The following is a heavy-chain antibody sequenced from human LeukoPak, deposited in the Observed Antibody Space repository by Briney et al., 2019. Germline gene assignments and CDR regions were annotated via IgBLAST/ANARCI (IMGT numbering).Heavy chain of an antibody. V-gene: IGHV3-23*01. CDR2: ISGSGSGA. CDR3: AKDLNDYSPCYFDY. D-gene: IGHD4-11*01. Sequence: GGSLRLSCAASGITFSSYAMSWVRQAPGKGLEWVSGISGSGSGAYYADSVRGRFTISRDNSKNTLYLQMNSLGAEDTAIYYCAKDLNDYSPCYFDYWGQGTLVTVSS. CDR1: GITFSSYA. J-gene: IGHJ4*02.